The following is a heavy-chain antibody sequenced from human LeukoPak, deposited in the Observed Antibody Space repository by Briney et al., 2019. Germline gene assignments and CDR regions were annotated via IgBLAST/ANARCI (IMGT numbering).Heavy chain of an antibody. CDR3: ATPGVAGPLEY. D-gene: IGHD6-19*01. CDR1: ALTFNSCG. CDR2: IRNDGSNS. J-gene: IGHJ4*02. Sequence: GGSLRLSCAASALTFNSCGMHWVRQAPGKGLEWVAFIRNDGSNSYYADSVKGRFTISRDNSKNTLYLQMNSLRPEDTAVYYCATPGVAGPLEYWGQGTLVTVSS. V-gene: IGHV3-30*02.